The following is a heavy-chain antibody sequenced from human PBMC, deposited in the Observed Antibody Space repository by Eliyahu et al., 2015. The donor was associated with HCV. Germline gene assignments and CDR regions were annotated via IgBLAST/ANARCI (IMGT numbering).Heavy chain of an antibody. CDR1: GDSISSSSYY. V-gene: IGHV4-39*01. J-gene: IGHJ6*02. CDR3: ARLFQVGDFWSGYYRMDYGMDV. D-gene: IGHD3-3*01. CDR2: IYYSGST. Sequence: QLQLQESGPGLVKPSETLSLTCTVSGDSISSSSYYWGWIRQPPGKGLEWIGGIYYSGSTYYSPSLKSRVTISVDTSKNQFSLKVRSVTAADTAVYYCARLFQVGDFWSGYYRMDYGMDVWGQGTTVTVSS.